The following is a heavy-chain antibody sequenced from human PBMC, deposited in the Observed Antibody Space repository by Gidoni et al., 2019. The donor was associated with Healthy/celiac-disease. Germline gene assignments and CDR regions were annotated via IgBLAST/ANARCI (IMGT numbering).Heavy chain of an antibody. CDR3: ARGYYGSGSYYPSP. D-gene: IGHD3-10*01. CDR1: GGSFSGYY. CDR2: INHSGST. Sequence: QVQLQQWGAGLLKPSETLSLTCAVYGGSFSGYYWSWIRQPPRKGLEWIGEINHSGSTNYNPSLKSRVTISVDTSKNQFSLKLSSVTAADTAVYYCARGYYGSGSYYPSPWGQGTLVTVSS. V-gene: IGHV4-34*01. J-gene: IGHJ5*02.